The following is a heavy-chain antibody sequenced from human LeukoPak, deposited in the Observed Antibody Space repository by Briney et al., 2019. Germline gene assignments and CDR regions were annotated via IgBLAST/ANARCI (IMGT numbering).Heavy chain of an antibody. CDR2: IYYSGST. J-gene: IGHJ3*02. D-gene: IGHD5-12*01. CDR1: GGSISSGGYY. CDR3: ARDRSGYDFDAFDI. V-gene: IGHV4-31*03. Sequence: SETLSLTCTVSGGSISSGGYYWRWIRQHPGKGLEWIGYIYYSGSTYYNPSLKSRVTISVDTSKNQFSLKLSSVTAADTAVYYCARDRSGYDFDAFDIWGQGTMVTVSS.